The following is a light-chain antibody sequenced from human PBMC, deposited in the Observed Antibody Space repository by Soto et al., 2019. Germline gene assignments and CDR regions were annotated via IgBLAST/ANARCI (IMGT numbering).Light chain of an antibody. V-gene: IGKV1-5*03. Sequence: IQMTQSPSTLSASVGDRVTITCRASQTISSWLAWYQQKPGKAPKLLIYKASSLESGVPSRFSGSGSGTEFTLTISSLQPDDFATYYCQQYNTYETFGQGTKVDIK. J-gene: IGKJ1*01. CDR2: KAS. CDR3: QQYNTYET. CDR1: QTISSW.